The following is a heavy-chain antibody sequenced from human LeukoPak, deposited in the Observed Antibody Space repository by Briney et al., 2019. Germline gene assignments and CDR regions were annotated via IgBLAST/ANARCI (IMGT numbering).Heavy chain of an antibody. CDR2: IYYGGST. CDR3: ARALGYCSGGSCTRGYNWFDP. CDR1: GGSISSSDYY. J-gene: IGHJ5*02. D-gene: IGHD2-15*01. V-gene: IGHV4-39*01. Sequence: PSQTLSLTCTVSGGSISSSDYYWGWIRQPPGKGLEWIGSIYYGGSTYYNPSLKSRVTISVDTSMNQFSLKLSFVTTADTAVYYCARALGYCSGGSCTRGYNWFDPWGQGTLVTVPS.